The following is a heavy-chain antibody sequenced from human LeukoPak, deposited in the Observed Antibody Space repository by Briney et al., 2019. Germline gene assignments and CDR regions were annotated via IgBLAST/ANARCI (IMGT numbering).Heavy chain of an antibody. CDR2: IIPIFGTA. D-gene: IGHD5-18*01. J-gene: IGHJ4*02. CDR3: ARSRLGALRGYSPFRY. Sequence: RASVKVSCKASGGTFSSYAISWVRQAPGQGLEWMGGIIPIFGTANYAQKFQGRVTITTDESTSTAYMELSSLRSEDTAVYYCARSRLGALRGYSPFRYWGQGTLVTVSS. CDR1: GGTFSSYA. V-gene: IGHV1-69*05.